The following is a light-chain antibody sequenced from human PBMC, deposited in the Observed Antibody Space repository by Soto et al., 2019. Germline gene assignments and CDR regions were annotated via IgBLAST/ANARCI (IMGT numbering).Light chain of an antibody. CDR1: QSVSSY. Sequence: EIVLTQSPATLSLSPGERATLSCRASQSVSSYLAWYQQKPGQAPRLLIYDASNRATGIPARFSGSGSGTDFLLTISSLEPEDFAVYYCQQRSNWPRTFGPGTKVDIK. CDR2: DAS. CDR3: QQRSNWPRT. V-gene: IGKV3-11*01. J-gene: IGKJ3*01.